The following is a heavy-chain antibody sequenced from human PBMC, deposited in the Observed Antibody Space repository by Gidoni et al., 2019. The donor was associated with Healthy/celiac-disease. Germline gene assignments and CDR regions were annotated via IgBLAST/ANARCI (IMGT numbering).Heavy chain of an antibody. V-gene: IGHV4-34*01. CDR1: GGSFSGYY. Sequence: QVQLQQWGAGLLKPSETLSLTCAVYGGSFSGYYWPWFRQPPGKGLEWIGEINHSARTNYNPSLKRRVTTTVETSKNQFSLKLSSVTAADTAVYYCAREEAHYGVLISPPHGWFDPWGQGTLVTVSS. CDR2: INHSART. J-gene: IGHJ5*02. CDR3: AREEAHYGVLISPPHGWFDP. D-gene: IGHD4-17*01.